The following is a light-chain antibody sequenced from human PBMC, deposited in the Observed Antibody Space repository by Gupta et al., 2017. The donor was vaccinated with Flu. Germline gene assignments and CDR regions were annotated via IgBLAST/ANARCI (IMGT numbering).Light chain of an antibody. Sequence: QSVLTQPASASGTPGQRVTISCSGSGSNIGSNTVHWYQQLPETAPKLLIYNNDQRPSGVSDRFSGSKSGTSASLAISGLQSEDEAGYYCAAWDDSLHGRVVFGGGTKLTVL. J-gene: IGLJ2*01. CDR2: NND. CDR1: GSNIGSNT. V-gene: IGLV1-44*01. CDR3: AAWDDSLHGRVV.